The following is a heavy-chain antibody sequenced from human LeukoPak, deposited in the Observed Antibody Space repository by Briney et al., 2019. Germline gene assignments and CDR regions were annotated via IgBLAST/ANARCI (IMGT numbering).Heavy chain of an antibody. CDR2: ISSSGDTI. CDR1: GFPFSDYY. CDR3: ARDRLPDYDSSGYYWGPFDY. D-gene: IGHD3-22*01. V-gene: IGHV3-11*04. J-gene: IGHJ4*02. Sequence: GGALRLSCAASGFPFSDYYMSWIRQAPGKGLEWVSYISSSGDTIYYADSVKGRFTLSRDTAKRSLYLQMNSLRAEDTAVYYCARDRLPDYDSSGYYWGPFDYWGQGTLVTVSS.